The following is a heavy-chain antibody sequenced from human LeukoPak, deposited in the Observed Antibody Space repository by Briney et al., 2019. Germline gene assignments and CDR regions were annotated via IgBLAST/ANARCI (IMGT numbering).Heavy chain of an antibody. CDR3: ARERSHAFDI. Sequence: ASVKVSCKVSGYTLTELSMHWVRQAPGKGLEWMGGFDPEDGETIYAQKFQGRVTITADESTSTAYMELSSLRSEDTAVYYCARERSHAFDIWGQGTMVTVSS. CDR2: FDPEDGET. D-gene: IGHD2-15*01. J-gene: IGHJ3*02. CDR1: GYTLTELS. V-gene: IGHV1-24*01.